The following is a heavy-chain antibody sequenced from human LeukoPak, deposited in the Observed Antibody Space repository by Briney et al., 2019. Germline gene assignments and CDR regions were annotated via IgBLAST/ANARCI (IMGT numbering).Heavy chain of an antibody. CDR1: GFTFSSYA. Sequence: GGSLRLSCAASGFTFSSYAMSWVRQAPGKGLEWVSAIRGSGDNTYYADSVKGRFTISRDNSKNTLYPQMNSLRAEDTAVYYCAKDRQYSGSYFSWSFDYWGQGTLVTVSS. CDR2: IRGSGDNT. D-gene: IGHD1-26*01. V-gene: IGHV3-23*01. CDR3: AKDRQYSGSYFSWSFDY. J-gene: IGHJ4*02.